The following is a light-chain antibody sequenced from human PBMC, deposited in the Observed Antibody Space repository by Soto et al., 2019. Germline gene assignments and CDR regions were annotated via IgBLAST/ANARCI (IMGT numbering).Light chain of an antibody. CDR3: QQYGSSGT. CDR2: GAS. CDR1: QSVSNNY. V-gene: IGKV3-20*01. J-gene: IGKJ1*01. Sequence: EIVFTQSPGTLSLSPGERATLSCRASQSVSNNYLAWSQQKPGQAPRLLIYGASNSATGIPDRFSGSGSGTDFTLTISRLEPEDFAVDYCQQYGSSGTFGPGTKVDIK.